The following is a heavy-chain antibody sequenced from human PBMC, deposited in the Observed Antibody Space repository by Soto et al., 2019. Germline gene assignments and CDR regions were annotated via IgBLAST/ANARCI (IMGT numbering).Heavy chain of an antibody. Sequence: ASVKVSCKASGYTFTSYGISWVRQAPGQGLEWMGWISAYNGNTNYAQKLQGRVTMTTDTSTSTAYMELRSLRSDDTAVYYCARDNCSGGSCYSNYYYYGMDVWGQGTTVTVSS. CDR1: GYTFTSYG. J-gene: IGHJ6*02. D-gene: IGHD2-15*01. CDR2: ISAYNGNT. V-gene: IGHV1-18*01. CDR3: ARDNCSGGSCYSNYYYYGMDV.